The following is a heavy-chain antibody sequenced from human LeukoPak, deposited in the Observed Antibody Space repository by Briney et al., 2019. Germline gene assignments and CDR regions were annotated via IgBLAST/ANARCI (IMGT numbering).Heavy chain of an antibody. D-gene: IGHD3-22*01. CDR2: FIGIGGST. CDR3: AKDSAHIDYYDSSGYYPDAFDI. Sequence: GGSWRCSLPALGLTFSTLAMGWVGRVQGRGWGWSPAFIGIGGSTYYADSVKGRFTISRDNSKNTLYLQMNSLRAEDTAVYYCAKDSAHIDYYDSSGYYPDAFDIWGQGTMVTVSS. V-gene: IGHV3-23*01. J-gene: IGHJ3*02. CDR1: GLTFSTLA.